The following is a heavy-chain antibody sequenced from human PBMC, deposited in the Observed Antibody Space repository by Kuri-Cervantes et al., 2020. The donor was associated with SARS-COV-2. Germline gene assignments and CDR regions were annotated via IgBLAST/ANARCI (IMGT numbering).Heavy chain of an antibody. D-gene: IGHD6-13*01. J-gene: IGHJ4*02. CDR2: LNQRGSA. V-gene: IGHV4-34*01. CDR3: ARVIGLAAAGYFDY. Sequence: SQTLALTCAVHSGSFSGNNWTCVRQPPGKGLEWIGILNQRGSANHNPSLKSRLTKSKDTSNNQFSLKLSSVTAADTAVYYCARVIGLAAAGYFDYWGQGTLVTVSS. CDR1: SGSFSGNN.